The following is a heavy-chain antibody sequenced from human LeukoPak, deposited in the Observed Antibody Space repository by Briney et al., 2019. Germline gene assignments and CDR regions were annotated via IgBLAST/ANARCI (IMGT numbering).Heavy chain of an antibody. D-gene: IGHD3-22*01. CDR1: GYTFTSHG. CDR3: ARVGYYDSSGYYFG. Sequence: ASVKVSCKASGYTFTSHGISWVRQAPGQGLEWMGWISAYNGNTNYAQKLQGRVTMTTDTSTSTAYMELRSLRSDDTAVYYCARVGYYDSSGYYFGWGQGTLVTVSS. V-gene: IGHV1-18*01. J-gene: IGHJ4*02. CDR2: ISAYNGNT.